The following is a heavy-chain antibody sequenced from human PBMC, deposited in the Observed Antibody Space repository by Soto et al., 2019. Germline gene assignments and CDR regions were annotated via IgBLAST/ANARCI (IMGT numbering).Heavy chain of an antibody. D-gene: IGHD3-9*01. Sequence: SGPTLVNPTETLTLTCTVSGFSLSNARMGVSWIRQPPGKALEWLAHIFSNDEKSYSTSLKSRLTISKDTSKSQVVLTMTNMDPVDTATYYCARIRDYDILTGYYSYYYSYGMDVWGQGPTVTVSS. J-gene: IGHJ6*02. CDR1: GFSLSNARMG. CDR3: ARIRDYDILTGYYSYYYSYGMDV. CDR2: IFSNDEK. V-gene: IGHV2-26*01.